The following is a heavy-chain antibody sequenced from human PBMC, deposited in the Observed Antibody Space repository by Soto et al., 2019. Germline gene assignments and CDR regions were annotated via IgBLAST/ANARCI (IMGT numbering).Heavy chain of an antibody. J-gene: IGHJ4*02. V-gene: IGHV4-39*01. CDR2: IYYSGST. CDR3: ARHRRYYDSSPPGFDY. D-gene: IGHD3-22*01. CDR1: GGSISSSSYY. Sequence: QLQLQESGPGLVKPSETLSLTCTVSGGSISSSSYYWGWIRQPPGKGLEWIGSIYYSGSTYYNPSLKSRVTISVDTSKNQFSLKLSSVTAADTAVYYCARHRRYYDSSPPGFDYWGQGTLVTVSS.